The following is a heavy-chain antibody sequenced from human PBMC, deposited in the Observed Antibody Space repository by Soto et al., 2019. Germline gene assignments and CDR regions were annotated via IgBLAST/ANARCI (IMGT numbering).Heavy chain of an antibody. CDR2: IYYSGST. CDR3: AREEGGYLDKLYYYYGMDV. CDR1: GGSISSYY. D-gene: IGHD6-25*01. V-gene: IGHV4-59*01. J-gene: IGHJ6*02. Sequence: SETLSLTCTVSGGSISSYYGSWIRQPPGKGLEWIGYIYYSGSTNYNPSLKSRVTISVDTAKNQFSLKLSSVTAADTAVYYCAREEGGYLDKLYYYYGMDVWGQGTTVTVSS.